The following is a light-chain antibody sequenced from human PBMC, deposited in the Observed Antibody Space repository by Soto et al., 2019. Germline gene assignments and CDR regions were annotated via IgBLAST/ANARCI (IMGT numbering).Light chain of an antibody. Sequence: QSALTQPRSVSGSPGQSVTISCTGTSSDVGGYNYVSWYLHHPGKAPKVMIYDVNKRPSGVPDRFSGSKSDNTASLTISGLQAEDEADYYCCSYAGIFVVFGGGTKLTVL. J-gene: IGLJ2*01. V-gene: IGLV2-11*01. CDR1: SSDVGGYNY. CDR3: CSYAGIFVV. CDR2: DVN.